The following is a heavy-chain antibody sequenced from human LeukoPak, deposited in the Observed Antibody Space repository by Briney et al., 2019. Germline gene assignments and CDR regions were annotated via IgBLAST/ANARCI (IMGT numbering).Heavy chain of an antibody. CDR1: GDSISSGTYY. CDR3: ARDVRNYYDSSGYYLFDY. V-gene: IGHV4-61*02. Sequence: SETLSLTCTVSGDSISSGTYYWIWIRQPAGKGLEWIGRIYTSGSTNYNPSLKSRVTISVDTSKNQFSLKLSSVTAADTAVYYCARDVRNYYDSSGYYLFDYWGQGTLVTVSS. CDR2: IYTSGST. J-gene: IGHJ4*02. D-gene: IGHD3-22*01.